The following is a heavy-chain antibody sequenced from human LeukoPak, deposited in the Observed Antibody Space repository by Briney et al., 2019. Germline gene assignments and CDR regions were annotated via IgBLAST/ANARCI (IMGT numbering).Heavy chain of an antibody. CDR1: GFTFSDYY. CDR3: ARDKVSSGYDILTGYYRGGSPNFDY. D-gene: IGHD3-9*01. V-gene: IGHV3-11*01. Sequence: PGGSLRLSCAASGFTFSDYYMSWIRQAPGKGLEWVSYISSSGSTIYYADSVKGRFTISRDNAKNSLYLQMNSLRAEDTAVYYCARDKVSSGYDILTGYYRGGSPNFDYWGQGTLVTVSS. CDR2: ISSSGSTI. J-gene: IGHJ4*02.